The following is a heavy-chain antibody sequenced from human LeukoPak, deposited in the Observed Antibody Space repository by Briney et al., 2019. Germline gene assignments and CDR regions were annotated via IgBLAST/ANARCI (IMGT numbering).Heavy chain of an antibody. CDR1: GGSISSSGHY. D-gene: IGHD4-17*01. CDR3: ARSATVTTGYFYY. Sequence: PSETLSSTCSVSGGSISSSGHYWGWIRQSPEKGLDWIGSVYSNGNTYYNPSVKSRVTTSVDTSKNQFSLKLTSVTATETAVYYCARSATVTTGYFYYWGQGALVTVSS. CDR2: VYSNGNT. V-gene: IGHV4-39*07. J-gene: IGHJ4*02.